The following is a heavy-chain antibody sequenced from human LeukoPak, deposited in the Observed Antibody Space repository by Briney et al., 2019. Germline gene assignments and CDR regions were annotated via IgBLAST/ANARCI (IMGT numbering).Heavy chain of an antibody. Sequence: ASVKVSCKASGYTFTSYGISWVRQAPGQGLEWMGWMNPNSGNTGYAQKFQGRVTMTRNTSISTAYMELSSLRSEDTAVYYCARTHPSGSSWSDYWGQGTLVTVSS. V-gene: IGHV1-8*02. CDR3: ARTHPSGSSWSDY. CDR1: GYTFTSYG. D-gene: IGHD6-13*01. J-gene: IGHJ4*02. CDR2: MNPNSGNT.